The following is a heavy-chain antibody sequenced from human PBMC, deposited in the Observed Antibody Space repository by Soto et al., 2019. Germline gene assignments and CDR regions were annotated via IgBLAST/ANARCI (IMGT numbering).Heavy chain of an antibody. D-gene: IGHD2-15*01. CDR2: ISGSGGST. V-gene: IGHV3-23*01. CDR1: GFTFSSYA. J-gene: IGHJ4*02. Sequence: EVQLLESGGGLVQPGGSLRLSCAASGFTFSSYAMSWVRQAPGKGLEWVSAISGSGGSTYYADSVKGRFTISRDNSKHTLYLQMDSLRAEDTAVYYCAKDYTVVVAATGFDYWGQGTLVTVSS. CDR3: AKDYTVVVAATGFDY.